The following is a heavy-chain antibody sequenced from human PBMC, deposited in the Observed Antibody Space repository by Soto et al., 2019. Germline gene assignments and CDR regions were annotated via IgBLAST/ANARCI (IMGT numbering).Heavy chain of an antibody. J-gene: IGHJ4*02. Sequence: EVQLVETGGGLIQPGGSLRLSCAASGFTVSSNYMSWVRQAPGKGLEWVSVIYSGGSTYYADSVKGRFTISRDNSKNTLYLKMNSLRAEDTAVYYCAREMITFGGVIAYWGQGTLVTVSS. CDR1: GFTVSSNY. D-gene: IGHD3-16*02. V-gene: IGHV3-53*02. CDR3: AREMITFGGVIAY. CDR2: IYSGGST.